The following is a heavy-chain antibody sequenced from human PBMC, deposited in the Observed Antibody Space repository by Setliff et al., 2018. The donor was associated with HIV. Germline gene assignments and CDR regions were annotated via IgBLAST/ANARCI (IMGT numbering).Heavy chain of an antibody. J-gene: IGHJ5*02. D-gene: IGHD2-2*03. Sequence: PSETLSLTCTVSGDSMNSVSYSWAWLRQSAGKGPEWIGHVYARGSAYYNPSLTSRVTISVPTSKNQFSLNLNSVTAADTATYYCARAKTIGSSALFLDPWGQGTPVTVSS. V-gene: IGHV4-61*09. CDR2: VYARGSA. CDR1: GDSMNSVSYS. CDR3: ARAKTIGSSALFLDP.